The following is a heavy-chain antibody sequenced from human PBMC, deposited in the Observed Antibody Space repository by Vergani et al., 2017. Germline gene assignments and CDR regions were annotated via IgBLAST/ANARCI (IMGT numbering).Heavy chain of an antibody. D-gene: IGHD3-10*01. CDR2: ISYDGSNK. V-gene: IGHV3-30*01. Sequence: QVQLVESGGGVVQPGRSLRLSCAASGFTFSSYAMHWVRQAPGKGLEWVAVISYDGSNKYYADSVKGRFTISRDNSKNTLYLQMNSLRAEDTAVYYCARHIGEFDEYYYYYMDVWGKGTTVTVSS. CDR3: ARHIGEFDEYYYYYMDV. CDR1: GFTFSSYA. J-gene: IGHJ6*03.